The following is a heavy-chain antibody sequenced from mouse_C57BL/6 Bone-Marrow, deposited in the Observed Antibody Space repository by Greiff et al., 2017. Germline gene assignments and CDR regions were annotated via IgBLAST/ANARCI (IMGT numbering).Heavy chain of an antibody. V-gene: IGHV1-81*01. CDR2: IYPRSGNT. CDR1: GYTFTSYG. D-gene: IGHD1-1*01. CDR3: ATSITTVAFDY. J-gene: IGHJ2*01. Sequence: QVQLQQSGAELARPGASVKLSCKASGYTFTSYGISWVKQRTGQGLEWIGEIYPRSGNTYYNEKFKGKATLTADKSSSTAYMELRSLTSEDSAFDFCATSITTVAFDYWGQVTTLTVSS.